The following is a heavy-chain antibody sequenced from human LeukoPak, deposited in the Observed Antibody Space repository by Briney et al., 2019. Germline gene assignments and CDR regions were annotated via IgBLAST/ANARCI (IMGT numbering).Heavy chain of an antibody. CDR2: IIPILDIT. D-gene: IGHD3-22*01. CDR3: ARGFDYYDSSGYHPPDV. V-gene: IGHV1-69*04. Sequence: SVKVSCKASGGTFSSYAISWVRQAPGQGLEWLGRIIPILDITSYAQKFQDRVTVIADKSTSTAYMELSSLRSEDTAVYYCARGFDYYDSSGYHPPDVWGQGTTVTVSS. J-gene: IGHJ6*02. CDR1: GGTFSSYA.